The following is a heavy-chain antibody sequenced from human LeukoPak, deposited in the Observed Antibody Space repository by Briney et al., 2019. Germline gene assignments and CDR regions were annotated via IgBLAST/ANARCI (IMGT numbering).Heavy chain of an antibody. D-gene: IGHD2-2*01. CDR2: ISSSGSTI. Sequence: PGGSLRLSCAASGFTFSDYYMSWIRQAPGKGLEWVSYISSSGSTIYYADSVKGRFTISRDNAKNSLYLQMNGLRAEDTAVYYCARDGLGCSSTSCPSPFDYWGQGTLVAVSS. J-gene: IGHJ4*02. V-gene: IGHV3-11*04. CDR1: GFTFSDYY. CDR3: ARDGLGCSSTSCPSPFDY.